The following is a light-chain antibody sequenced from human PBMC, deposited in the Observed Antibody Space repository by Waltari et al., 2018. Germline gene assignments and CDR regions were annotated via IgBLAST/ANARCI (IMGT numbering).Light chain of an antibody. CDR2: WAS. J-gene: IGKJ5*01. V-gene: IGKV4-1*01. CDR1: QSVLHSSKNKNY. CDR3: QQQYTAPIT. Sequence: DIVMTQSPDSLAVSLGERATINCKSSQSVLHSSKNKNYLAWYPQKPGQPLKLLMYWASTRESGVPDRYSGRGSGTDYTLTRRSRRAEDVAVYDCQQQYTAPITVGQGTRLDSK.